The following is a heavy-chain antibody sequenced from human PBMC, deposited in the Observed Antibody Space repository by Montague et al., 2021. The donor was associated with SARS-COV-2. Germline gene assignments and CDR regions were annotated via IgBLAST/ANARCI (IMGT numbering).Heavy chain of an antibody. CDR1: DGSFSGYY. Sequence: SETLSLTCAVYDGSFSGYYWNWIRQPPGKGLEWIGEISHGGTTNYNPSLKSRATISLDKSKSQFSLKLTSETAADTAIYYCGRGRKVVPWFRYYDMDVWGQGTTVTVSS. V-gene: IGHV4-34*01. D-gene: IGHD1-14*01. CDR3: GRGRKVVPWFRYYDMDV. CDR2: ISHGGTT. J-gene: IGHJ6*02.